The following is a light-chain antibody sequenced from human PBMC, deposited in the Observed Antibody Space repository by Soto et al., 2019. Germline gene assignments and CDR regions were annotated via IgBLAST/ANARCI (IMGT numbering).Light chain of an antibody. CDR1: SSDVGGYNY. CDR3: SSYAGSNNLV. CDR2: EVN. J-gene: IGLJ3*02. Sequence: QSALTQPPSASGSPGQSVTISCTGTSSDVGGYNYVSWYQHHPGKAPKLMIYEVNKRPSGVPDRFSGSKSGNTASLTVSGLQAEEEADYYCSSYAGSNNLVFGGGTKLTVL. V-gene: IGLV2-8*01.